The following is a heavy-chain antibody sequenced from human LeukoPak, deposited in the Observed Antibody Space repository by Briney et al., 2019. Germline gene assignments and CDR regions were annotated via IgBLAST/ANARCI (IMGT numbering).Heavy chain of an antibody. V-gene: IGHV3-48*03. CDR1: GFTFSSYE. CDR3: AANSGYLDYYGMDV. J-gene: IGHJ6*04. D-gene: IGHD2-15*01. CDR2: ISSSGSTI. Sequence: GGSLRLSCAASGFTFSSYEMNWVRQAPGKGLEWVSYISSSGSTIYYADSVKGRFTISRDNAKNSLYLQMNSLRAEDTAVYYCAANSGYLDYYGMDVWGKGTTVTVSS.